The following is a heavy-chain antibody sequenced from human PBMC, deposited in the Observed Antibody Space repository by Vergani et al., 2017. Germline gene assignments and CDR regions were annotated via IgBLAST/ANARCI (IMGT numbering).Heavy chain of an antibody. CDR3: ASHGGYSYAFDY. Sequence: QVQLQESGPGLVKPSETLSLTCTVSGGSISSYYWSWIRQPPGKGLEWIGYINYSGSTNYNPSLKSRVTISVDTSKNQFSLKLSSVTAADTAVYCCASHGGYSYAFDYWGQGTLVTVSS. J-gene: IGHJ4*02. CDR2: INYSGST. V-gene: IGHV4-59*01. CDR1: GGSISSYY. D-gene: IGHD5-18*01.